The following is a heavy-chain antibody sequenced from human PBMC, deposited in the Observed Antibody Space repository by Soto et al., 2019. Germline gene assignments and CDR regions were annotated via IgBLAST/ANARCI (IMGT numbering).Heavy chain of an antibody. Sequence: EVQLVESGGGLVQPGRSLRLSCAASGFTFDDYAMHWVRQAPGKGLEWVSVISWNSGNIGYADSVKGRFTISRDNAKNSLYLKMNSLRAEDTALYYCAILVDTAMITTIFDFWGQGALVTVSS. CDR1: GFTFDDYA. CDR2: ISWNSGNI. D-gene: IGHD5-18*01. V-gene: IGHV3-9*01. CDR3: AILVDTAMITTIFDF. J-gene: IGHJ4*02.